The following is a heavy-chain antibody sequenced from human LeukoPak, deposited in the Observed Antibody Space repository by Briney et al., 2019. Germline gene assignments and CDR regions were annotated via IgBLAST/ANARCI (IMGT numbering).Heavy chain of an antibody. CDR3: ARGTFENYDSSGYTRYFDY. V-gene: IGHV1-18*01. D-gene: IGHD3-22*01. CDR1: GYTFRFYG. Sequence: GASVKVSCKASGYTFRFYGMTWVRQAPGLGLEWIGWISGYNGHTNYAQKFQGRVTMTSDTSTSTVYMDLGSLRSGDTAVYYCARGTFENYDSSGYTRYFDYWGQGTLVTVSS. J-gene: IGHJ4*02. CDR2: ISGYNGHT.